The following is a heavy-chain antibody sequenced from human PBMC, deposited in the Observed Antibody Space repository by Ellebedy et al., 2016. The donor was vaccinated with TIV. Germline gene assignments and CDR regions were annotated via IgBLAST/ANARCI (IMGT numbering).Heavy chain of an antibody. D-gene: IGHD6-6*01. Sequence: GESLKISXAASGFIFSNYGMHWVRQAPGKGPEWVAVISYDEVDKYYADSVKGRFTISRDNSKNTLYLQMNSLRVEDTAVYYYAKDPVAARNTGWLDPWGQGTLVTVSS. J-gene: IGHJ5*02. CDR1: GFIFSNYG. CDR3: AKDPVAARNTGWLDP. V-gene: IGHV3-30*18. CDR2: ISYDEVDK.